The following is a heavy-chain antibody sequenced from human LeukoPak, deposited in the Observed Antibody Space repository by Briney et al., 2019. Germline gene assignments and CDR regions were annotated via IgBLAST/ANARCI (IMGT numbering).Heavy chain of an antibody. J-gene: IGHJ6*03. V-gene: IGHV4-59*01. D-gene: IGHD6-6*01. CDR3: ARRGWSSSSAYYYYYMDV. CDR1: GGSISSNY. CDR2: IYYSGST. Sequence: SETLSLTCTVSGGSISSNYWSWIRQPPGKGLEWIGYIYYSGSTNNNPSLKSRVTISVDTSKNQFSLKLSSVTAADTAVYYCARRGWSSSSAYYYYYMDVWGKGTTVTVSS.